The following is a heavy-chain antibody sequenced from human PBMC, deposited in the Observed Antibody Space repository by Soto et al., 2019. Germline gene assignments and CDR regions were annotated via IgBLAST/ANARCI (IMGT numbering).Heavy chain of an antibody. J-gene: IGHJ4*02. Sequence: SETLSLTCTVSGGSISSYYWSWIRQPPGKVLEWIGYIYYSVSTNYNPSLKSRVTISVDTSKNQFSLKLSSVTAADTAVYYGARVFPNTMVRDWGQGTLVTVSS. CDR2: IYYSVST. D-gene: IGHD3-10*01. CDR1: GGSISSYY. V-gene: IGHV4-59*01. CDR3: ARVFPNTMVRD.